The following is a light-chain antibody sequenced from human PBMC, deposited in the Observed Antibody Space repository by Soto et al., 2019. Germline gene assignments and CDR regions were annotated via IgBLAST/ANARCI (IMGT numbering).Light chain of an antibody. CDR3: SSYTSSYTLGV. V-gene: IGLV2-14*01. Sequence: QSALTQPASVSGSPGQSITISCTGTSSNVGGYDYVSWYQQHPGKAPKLMIYDVSNRPSGVSNRFSGSKSGNTASLTISGLQAEDEADYYCSSYTSSYTLGVFGTGTKPTVL. CDR2: DVS. J-gene: IGLJ1*01. CDR1: SSNVGGYDY.